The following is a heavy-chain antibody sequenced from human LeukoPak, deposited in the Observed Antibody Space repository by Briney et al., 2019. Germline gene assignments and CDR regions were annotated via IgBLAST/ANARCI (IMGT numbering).Heavy chain of an antibody. D-gene: IGHD6-19*01. J-gene: IGHJ4*02. CDR2: ISYDGRNI. Sequence: GGSLRLSCAASGFTFSSYAMHWVRQAPGKGLEWVPIISYDGRNIYYADSVKGRFTISRDNSENTLFLQMNSLRDEDTAVYYCAKTAVAGTVNYYFDSWGQGTLVTVSS. CDR3: AKTAVAGTVNYYFDS. CDR1: GFTFSSYA. V-gene: IGHV3-30*18.